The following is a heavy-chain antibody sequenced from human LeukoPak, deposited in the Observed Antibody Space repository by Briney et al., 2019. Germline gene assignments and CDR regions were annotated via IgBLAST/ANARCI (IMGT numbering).Heavy chain of an antibody. CDR1: GFTFRSYW. V-gene: IGHV3-7*01. D-gene: IGHD1-14*01. CDR3: ARESQTGVALDY. Sequence: RGSLRLSCAASGFTFRSYWMSWVRQAPGKGLEWVANIKQDGSEKYYVDSVKGRFTISRDNAKNSLYLQMNSLRAEDTAVYYCARESQTGVALDYWGQGTLVTVSS. CDR2: IKQDGSEK. J-gene: IGHJ4*02.